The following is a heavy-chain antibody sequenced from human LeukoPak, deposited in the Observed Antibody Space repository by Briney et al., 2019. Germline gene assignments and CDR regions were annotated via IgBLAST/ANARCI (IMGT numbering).Heavy chain of an antibody. J-gene: IGHJ5*02. CDR2: IYHGGST. CDR3: ARHVRKRGIAAAGSPGWFDP. CDR1: GYSISSGYY. Sequence: SETLSLTCTVSGYSISSGYYWGWIRQSPGKGLEWIGSIYHGGSTYYNPSLRSRVIVSVDTSKNHFSLKMSSVTAADTAVYYCARHVRKRGIAAAGSPGWFDPWGQGTLVTVSS. D-gene: IGHD6-13*01. V-gene: IGHV4-38-2*02.